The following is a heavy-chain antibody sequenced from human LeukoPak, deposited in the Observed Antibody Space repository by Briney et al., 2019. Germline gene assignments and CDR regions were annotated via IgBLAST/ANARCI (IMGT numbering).Heavy chain of an antibody. D-gene: IGHD6-6*01. CDR3: AKWYSSSFGY. J-gene: IGHJ4*02. CDR2: ISGSGGGT. V-gene: IGHV3-23*01. Sequence: GGSLRLSCAASGFTFSSYAMSWVRQAPGKGLEWVSAISGSGGGTYYADPVKGRFTISRDNSKNTLYLQMNSLRAEDTAVYYCAKWYSSSFGYWGQGTLVTVSS. CDR1: GFTFSSYA.